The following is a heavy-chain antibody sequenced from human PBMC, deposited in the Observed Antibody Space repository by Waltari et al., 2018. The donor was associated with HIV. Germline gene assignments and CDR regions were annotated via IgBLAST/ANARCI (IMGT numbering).Heavy chain of an antibody. CDR2: IKKKSEDETR. CDR1: VFTFMKRG. V-gene: IGHV3-15*01. CDR3: TTVSSGWYGGWFDS. D-gene: IGHD6-19*01. J-gene: IGHJ5*01. Sequence: EVHLVEPGGDLVKPGGSHRLSAETSVFTFMKRGMSWVRQESGKGLEWVGSIKKKSEDETREYAAPVRGRFTISRDDRQNTVYLEMNRLKTEDTGLYYCTTVSSGWYGGWFDSWGQGTLVIVSS.